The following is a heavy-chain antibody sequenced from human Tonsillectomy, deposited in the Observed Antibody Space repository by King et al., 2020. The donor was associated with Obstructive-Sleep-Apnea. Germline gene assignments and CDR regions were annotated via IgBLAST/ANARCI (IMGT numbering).Heavy chain of an antibody. CDR1: GASVNSFY. Sequence: QLQESGPGLVEPSETLSLTCTVSGASVNSFYWSWIRQPAGEGLEWIGRIYTSGSTDYSPSLKSRVTMSADTSKNQFSLKLTSVTAADTAVYYCARVGETIFYYYGMDVWGQGTTVTVSS. V-gene: IGHV4-4*07. D-gene: IGHD1-7*01. J-gene: IGHJ6*02. CDR2: IYTSGST. CDR3: ARVGETIFYYYGMDV.